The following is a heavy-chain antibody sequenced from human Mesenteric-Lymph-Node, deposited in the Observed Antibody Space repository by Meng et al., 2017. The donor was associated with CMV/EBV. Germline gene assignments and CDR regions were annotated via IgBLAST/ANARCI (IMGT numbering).Heavy chain of an antibody. V-gene: IGHV3-49*04. J-gene: IGHJ4*02. CDR1: GFTFGDYA. CDR3: TREEYNWDDLISVNEY. CDR2: IRSTTFGGTT. Sequence: GESLKISCTASGFTFGDYAMTWVRQAPGKGLEWVGFIRSTTFGGTTDYAASVKGRFTISRDDSKSIAHLQMSSLTIEDTGVYFCTREEYNWDDLISVNEYWGQGTLVTVSS. D-gene: IGHD1-20*01.